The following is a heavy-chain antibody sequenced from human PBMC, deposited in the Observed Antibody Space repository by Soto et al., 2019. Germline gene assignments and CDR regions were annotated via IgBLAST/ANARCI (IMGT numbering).Heavy chain of an antibody. Sequence: PGGSLRLSCAAFGFTFSSYSMNWVRQAPGKGLEWVSYISSSSSTIYYADSVKGRFTISRDNAKNSLYLQMNSLRAEDTAVYYCARDLVRSSSWLNWFDPWGQGTLVTVSS. J-gene: IGHJ5*02. CDR3: ARDLVRSSSWLNWFDP. V-gene: IGHV3-48*01. D-gene: IGHD6-6*01. CDR1: GFTFSSYS. CDR2: ISSSSSTI.